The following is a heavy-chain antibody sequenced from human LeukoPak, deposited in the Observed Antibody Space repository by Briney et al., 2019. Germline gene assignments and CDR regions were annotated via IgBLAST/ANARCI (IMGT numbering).Heavy chain of an antibody. CDR3: ARDLGSSWHPYYYYYGMDV. CDR2: IYTSGST. D-gene: IGHD6-13*01. CDR1: GGSISSYY. Sequence: PSETLSLTCTVSGGSISSYYWSWTRQPAGKGLEWIGRIYTSGSTNYNPSLKSRVTMSVDTSKNQFSLKLSSVTAADTAVYYCARDLGSSWHPYYYYYGMDVWGQGTTVTVSS. J-gene: IGHJ6*02. V-gene: IGHV4-4*07.